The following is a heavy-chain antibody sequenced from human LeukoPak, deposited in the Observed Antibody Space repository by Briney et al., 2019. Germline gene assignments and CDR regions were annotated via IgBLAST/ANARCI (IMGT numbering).Heavy chain of an antibody. D-gene: IGHD2-2*02. J-gene: IGHJ6*03. Sequence: PGGSLRLSCAASGFTFSSYSMNWVRQAPGKGLEWVSYISSSGSTIHYADSVKGRFTISRDNAKNSLYLQMNSLRAEDTAVYYCAREMGYMKQVYYYYMDVWGKGTTVTVSS. V-gene: IGHV3-48*01. CDR3: AREMGYMKQVYYYYMDV. CDR2: ISSSGSTI. CDR1: GFTFSSYS.